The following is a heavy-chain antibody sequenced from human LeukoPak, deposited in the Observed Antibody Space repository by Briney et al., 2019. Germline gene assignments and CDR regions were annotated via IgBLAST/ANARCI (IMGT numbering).Heavy chain of an antibody. D-gene: IGHD1-26*01. CDR3: ARLYSGTYGGIYYYYYMEV. J-gene: IGHJ6*03. V-gene: IGHV4-39*07. Sequence: SETLSLARTVSGGSISSSSYYWGWIRQPTGKGLEWIGSIYSSGSTYYNPSLKSRVTISIDTSKNQFSLKLSSVTAADTAVYYCARLYSGTYGGIYYYYYMEVWGKGTTVTVSS. CDR1: GGSISSSSYY. CDR2: IYSSGST.